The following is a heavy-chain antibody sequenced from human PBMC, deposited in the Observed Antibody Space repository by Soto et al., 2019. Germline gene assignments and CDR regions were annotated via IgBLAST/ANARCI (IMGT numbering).Heavy chain of an antibody. J-gene: IGHJ6*02. CDR1: GFIFSNYN. CDR2: ISTSSSYI. CDR3: ARCIWSGSTYYYYYGMDV. V-gene: IGHV3-21*01. Sequence: GGSLRLSCAASGFIFSNYNMNWVRQAPGKGLEWVSSISTSSSYIYYADSVKGRFTISRDNAKNSLYLQMNSLRVEDTAVYYCARCIWSGSTYYYYYGMDVWGQGTTVTVSS. D-gene: IGHD3-3*01.